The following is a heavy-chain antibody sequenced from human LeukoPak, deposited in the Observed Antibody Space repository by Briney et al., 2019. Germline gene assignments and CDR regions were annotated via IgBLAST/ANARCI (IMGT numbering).Heavy chain of an antibody. Sequence: GGSLRLSCAASGFTFSRYVMHWVRQAPGKGLEWVAFIRYDGTNKYYADSVKGRFTISRDNSKNTLYLQMNSLRADDTAVYYCVKDHGWLLYSWGQGTLVTVSS. J-gene: IGHJ4*02. CDR3: VKDHGWLLYS. CDR1: GFTFSRYV. CDR2: IRYDGTNK. D-gene: IGHD3-9*01. V-gene: IGHV3-30*02.